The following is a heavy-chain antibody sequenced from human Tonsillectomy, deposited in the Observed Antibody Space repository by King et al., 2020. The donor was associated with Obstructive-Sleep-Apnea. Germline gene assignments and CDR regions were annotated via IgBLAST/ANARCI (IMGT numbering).Heavy chain of an antibody. V-gene: IGHV3-23*04. CDR2: ISGSGGST. J-gene: IGHJ6*02. CDR3: AKEGPSASGRFSLQYSYYNSMDV. CDR1: GFTFSSYA. D-gene: IGHD3-10*01. Sequence: DVQLVESGGGLIQPGGSLRLSCAVSGFTFSSYAMSWVRQAPGKGLEWVSAISGSGGSTYYADSVKGRFTISRDSSKNTLNLQMNSLRTEDTAVYYCAKEGPSASGRFSLQYSYYNSMDVWGQGTTVTVSS.